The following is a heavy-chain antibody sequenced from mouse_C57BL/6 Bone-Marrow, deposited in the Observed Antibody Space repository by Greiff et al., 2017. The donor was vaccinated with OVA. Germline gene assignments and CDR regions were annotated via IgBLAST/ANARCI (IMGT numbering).Heavy chain of an antibody. CDR3: ARDYYYGSSLYYFDY. V-gene: IGHV5-4*01. J-gene: IGHJ2*01. CDR2: ISDGGSYT. CDR1: GFTFSSYA. D-gene: IGHD1-1*01. Sequence: EVKLMESGGGLVKPGGSLKLSCAASGFTFSSYAMSWVRQTPEKRLEWVATISDGGSYTYYPDNVKGRFTISRDNAKNNLYLQMSHLKSEDTAMYYCARDYYYGSSLYYFDYWGQGTTLTVSS.